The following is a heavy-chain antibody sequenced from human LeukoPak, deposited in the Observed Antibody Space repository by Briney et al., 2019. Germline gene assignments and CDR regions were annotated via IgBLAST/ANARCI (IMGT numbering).Heavy chain of an antibody. J-gene: IGHJ3*02. CDR2: ISSSSRTI. CDR3: ARISAEAFDI. Sequence: PGGSLRLSCAASGFTFSSYSMNWVRQAPGKGLEWVSYISSSSRTIYYADSVKGRFTISRDNAKNSLYLQMNSLRAEDTAVYYCARISAEAFDIWGQGTMVTVSS. D-gene: IGHD6-19*01. V-gene: IGHV3-48*01. CDR1: GFTFSSYS.